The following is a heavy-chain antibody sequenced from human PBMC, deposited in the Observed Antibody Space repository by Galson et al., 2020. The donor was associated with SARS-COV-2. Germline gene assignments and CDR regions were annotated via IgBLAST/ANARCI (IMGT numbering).Heavy chain of an antibody. J-gene: IGHJ5*02. CDR1: GGSISSSSYY. V-gene: IGHV4-39*07. CDR2: IYYSGST. D-gene: IGHD1-7*01. CDR3: ARDKRLVWLPSQLELGVNWFDP. Sequence: SETLSLTCTVSGGSISSSSYYWGWIRQPPGKGLEWIGSIYYSGSTYYNPSLKSRVTISVDTSKNQFSLKLSSVTAADTAVYYCARDKRLVWLPSQLELGVNWFDPWGQGTLVTVSS.